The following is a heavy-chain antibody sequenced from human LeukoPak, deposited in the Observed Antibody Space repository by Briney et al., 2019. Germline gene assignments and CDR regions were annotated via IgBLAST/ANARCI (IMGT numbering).Heavy chain of an antibody. Sequence: PSETLSLTCTVPGGSISSYYWSWIRQPAGKGLEWIGRIYTSGSTNYNPSLKSRVTMSVDTSKNQFSLKLSSVTAADTAVYYCASTFDSYDQFDYWGQGTLVTVSS. CDR1: GGSISSYY. V-gene: IGHV4-4*07. J-gene: IGHJ4*02. CDR2: IYTSGST. CDR3: ASTFDSYDQFDY. D-gene: IGHD5-18*01.